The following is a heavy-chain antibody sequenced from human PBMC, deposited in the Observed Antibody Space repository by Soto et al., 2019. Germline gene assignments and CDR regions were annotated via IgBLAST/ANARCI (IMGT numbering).Heavy chain of an antibody. Sequence: SATVALTCTVSGGSISSSSYYWGWIRQPPGKGLEWIGSIYYSGSTYYNPSLKSRVTISVDTSKNQFSLKLGSVTAADTAVYYCATDGGYYYYGMDVWGQGTTVTVSS. CDR3: ATDGGYYYYGMDV. CDR2: IYYSGST. CDR1: GGSISSSSYY. J-gene: IGHJ6*02. V-gene: IGHV4-39*01.